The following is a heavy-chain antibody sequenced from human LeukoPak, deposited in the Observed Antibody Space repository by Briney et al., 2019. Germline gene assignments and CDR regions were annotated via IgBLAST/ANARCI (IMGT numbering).Heavy chain of an antibody. D-gene: IGHD2-15*01. V-gene: IGHV3-30*04. CDR3: ARDQVQLCSSGSCYVIDN. J-gene: IGHJ4*02. Sequence: QPGGSLRLSCAASGFTFDPYAMHWVRQAPGRGLEWVAVMSYDGSNKYYADSVKGRFTISRDNSQNTLHLQMSSLRVADTAVYYCARDQVQLCSSGSCYVIDNWGPGALVAVSS. CDR1: GFTFDPYA. CDR2: MSYDGSNK.